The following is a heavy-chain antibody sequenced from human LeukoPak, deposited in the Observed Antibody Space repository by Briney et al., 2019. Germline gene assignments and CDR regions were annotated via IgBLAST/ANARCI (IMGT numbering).Heavy chain of an antibody. D-gene: IGHD3-16*01. V-gene: IGHV3-11*01. CDR1: GCSFSDYY. CDR2: INPSGSAI. J-gene: IGHJ6*02. Sequence: SLRVSCAASGCSFSDYYMSWLRQAPGKGLEWISYINPSGSAIYYPDSVQGRFTISRDNAKKSLYLHVNSLRLEATAVYYCAGEEDLLGPPTFSDGLDVWGQGTTVTVSS. CDR3: AGEEDLLGPPTFSDGLDV.